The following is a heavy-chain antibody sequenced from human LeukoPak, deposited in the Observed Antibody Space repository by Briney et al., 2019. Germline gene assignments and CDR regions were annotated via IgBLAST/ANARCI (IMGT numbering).Heavy chain of an antibody. D-gene: IGHD4-23*01. CDR2: ISGSGGST. CDR1: GFTFSSYG. J-gene: IGHJ4*02. CDR3: AKRWQGNSRALDY. Sequence: PGRSLRLSCAASGFTFSSYGMHWVRQAPGKGLEWVSAISGSGGSTYYADSVKGRFTISRDNSKNTLYLRMNSLRAEDTAVYYCAKRWQGNSRALDYWGQGTLVTVSS. V-gene: IGHV3-23*01.